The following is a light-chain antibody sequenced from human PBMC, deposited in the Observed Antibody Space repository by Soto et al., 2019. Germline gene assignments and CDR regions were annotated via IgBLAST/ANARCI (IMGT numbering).Light chain of an antibody. Sequence: NFMLTQPHSVSESPGKTVTISCTRSSGNIASNYVQWYQQRPGSAPTTVIYDDNQRPSGVPDRFSGSIDSSSNSASLTISGLKTEDEADYYCQSFDSSNQVFGGGTKVTVL. V-gene: IGLV6-57*03. J-gene: IGLJ3*02. CDR2: DDN. CDR1: SGNIASNY. CDR3: QSFDSSNQV.